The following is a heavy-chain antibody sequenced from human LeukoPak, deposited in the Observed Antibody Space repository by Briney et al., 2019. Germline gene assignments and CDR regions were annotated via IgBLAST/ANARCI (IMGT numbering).Heavy chain of an antibody. CDR1: GFTFSNAW. CDR3: TTEYYYDSSGYYYNFDY. J-gene: IGHJ4*02. V-gene: IGHV3-15*01. D-gene: IGHD3-22*01. Sequence: GGSLRLSCAASGFTFSNAWMSWVRQAPGKGLEWVGRIKSKTDGGTTDYTAPVKGRFTISRDDSKNTLYLQMNSLKTEDTAVYYCTTEYYYDSSGYYYNFDYWGQGTLVTVSS. CDR2: IKSKTDGGTT.